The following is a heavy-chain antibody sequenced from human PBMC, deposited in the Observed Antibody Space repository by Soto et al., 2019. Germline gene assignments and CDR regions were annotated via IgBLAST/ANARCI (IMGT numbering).Heavy chain of an antibody. V-gene: IGHV3-48*01. CDR2: ISSSSSTI. CDR1: GFTFSSYS. D-gene: IGHD3-10*01. J-gene: IGHJ5*02. CDR3: ARDPGVTLGWFDP. Sequence: EVQLVESGGGLVQPGGSLRLSCAASGFTFSSYSMNWVRQAPGKGLEWVSYISSSSSTIYYADSVKGRFTISRDNAKNSLYLQMNSLRAEDTAVYYCARDPGVTLGWFDPWGQGTLVTVSS.